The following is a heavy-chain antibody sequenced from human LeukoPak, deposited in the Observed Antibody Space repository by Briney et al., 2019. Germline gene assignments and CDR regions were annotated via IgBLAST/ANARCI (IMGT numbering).Heavy chain of an antibody. CDR1: GGSITNYY. CDR2: IHYSGST. D-gene: IGHD1-26*01. J-gene: IGHJ4*02. CDR3: ARRYSGSYIFY. V-gene: IGHV4-59*12. Sequence: SETLSLTCTVSGGSITNYYWSWIRQPPGKGLEWIGYIHYSGSTKYKSSLKSRITISVDTSKNQFSLKLSSVTAADTAVYYCARRYSGSYIFYWGQGTLVTVSS.